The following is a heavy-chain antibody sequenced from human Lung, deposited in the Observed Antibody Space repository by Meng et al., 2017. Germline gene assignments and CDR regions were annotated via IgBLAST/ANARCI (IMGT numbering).Heavy chain of an antibody. V-gene: IGHV3-30*18. CDR2: ISYDGSNK. CDR3: AKDLSKQQQLGELDY. D-gene: IGHD6-13*01. J-gene: IGHJ4*02. Sequence: QVQLVESGGCLVQPGRSLRLSCAASGFTFSSYGMHWVRQAPGKGLEWVAVISYDGSNKYYADSVKGRFTISRENSKNTLYLQMNSLRAEDTAVYYCAKDLSKQQQLGELDYWGQGTLVTVSS. CDR1: GFTFSSYG.